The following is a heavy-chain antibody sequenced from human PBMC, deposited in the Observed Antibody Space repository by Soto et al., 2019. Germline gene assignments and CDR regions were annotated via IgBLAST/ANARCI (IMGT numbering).Heavy chain of an antibody. J-gene: IGHJ6*04. CDR2: VSPSGDRT. D-gene: IGHD3-16*01. CDR1: GFTFSSNA. Sequence: EGQLLESGGGLVQPGGSLRLSCAASGFTFSSNAMTWVRQAPGKGLEWVSDVSPSGDRTYYAVSVKGRITISRDNSKNILFLQMNTLRADDTATYSCANNRRDYVAGNFWGNGTTVTVSS. CDR3: ANNRRDYVAGNF. V-gene: IGHV3-23*01.